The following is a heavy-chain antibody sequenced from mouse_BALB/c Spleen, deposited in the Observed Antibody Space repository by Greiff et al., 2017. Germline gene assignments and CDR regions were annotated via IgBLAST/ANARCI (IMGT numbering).Heavy chain of an antibody. D-gene: IGHD3-2*01. CDR2: ILPGSGST. J-gene: IGHJ4*01. CDR3: ASGQLGLRHAMDY. CDR1: GYTFSSYW. Sequence: QVQLQQSGAELMKPGASVKISCKATGYTFSSYWIEWVKQRPGHGLEWIGEILPGSGSTNYNEKFKGKATFTADTSSNTAYMQLSSLTSEDSAVYYRASGQLGLRHAMDYWGQGTSVTVSS. V-gene: IGHV1-9*01.